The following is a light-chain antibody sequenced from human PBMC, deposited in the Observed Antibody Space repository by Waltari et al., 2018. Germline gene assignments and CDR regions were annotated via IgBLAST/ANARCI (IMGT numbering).Light chain of an antibody. V-gene: IGLV3-25*03. CDR2: TDS. Sequence: SYELTQPPSVSVSPGQTARITCSGDAFSKQFGYWYQQKSGRAPVLTIYTDSGRPSGIPERFSGSSSGTTVTLTISAVQPEDEADYYCQSAHSNGSDVVFGGGTKLTVL. J-gene: IGLJ2*01. CDR3: QSAHSNGSDVV. CDR1: AFSKQF.